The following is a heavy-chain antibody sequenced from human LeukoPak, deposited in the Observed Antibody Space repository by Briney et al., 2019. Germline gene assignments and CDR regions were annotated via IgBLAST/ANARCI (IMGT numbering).Heavy chain of an antibody. CDR1: GPSIRSYD. J-gene: IGHJ4*02. CDR3: ARESYYYTSGSYHPDYYFDY. CDR2: IDYSGST. V-gene: IGHV4-59*01. D-gene: IGHD3-10*01. Sequence: PSPTLSLTCIVLGPSIRSYDWNWIRPPPGKGLEWIVYIDYSGSTVYNPPHKRRVPISVDTSKNQFSLRLSSVTAADTAVYYCARESYYYTSGSYHPDYYFDYWGQGTLVTVSS.